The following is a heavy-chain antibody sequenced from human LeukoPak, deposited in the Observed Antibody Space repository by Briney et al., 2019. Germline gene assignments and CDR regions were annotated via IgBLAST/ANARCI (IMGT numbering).Heavy chain of an antibody. D-gene: IGHD4-17*01. Sequence: KSSEPLSLTCAVSGDPFRTHHWTWIRQSPGTGLEWFGYTSHIGRTNYTPSLKSRVTISIDTSQNQLSMNQRAVTAADTAVYYCVRGLVTVTIGFDIWGQGTMVSVSS. CDR1: GDPFRTHH. V-gene: IGHV4-59*11. J-gene: IGHJ3*02. CDR3: VRGLVTVTIGFDI. CDR2: TSHIGRT.